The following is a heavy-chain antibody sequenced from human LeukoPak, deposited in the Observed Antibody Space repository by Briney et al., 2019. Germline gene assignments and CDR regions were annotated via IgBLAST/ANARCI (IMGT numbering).Heavy chain of an antibody. CDR2: INSDGSST. CDR1: GFTFSSYW. CDR3: AGSTLFYEDWYFDL. D-gene: IGHD3-10*01. Sequence: GGSLRLSCAASGFTFSSYWMHWVRHAPGKGLVWVSRINSDGSSTNYADSVKGRFTISRDNAKNTLYLQMNSLRPEDTAVYYCAGSTLFYEDWYFDLGGRGTLVTVS. V-gene: IGHV3-74*01. J-gene: IGHJ2*01.